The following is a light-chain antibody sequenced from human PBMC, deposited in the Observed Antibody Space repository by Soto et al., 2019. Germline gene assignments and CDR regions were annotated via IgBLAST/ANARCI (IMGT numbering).Light chain of an antibody. V-gene: IGLV2-14*01. Sequence: QSALTQPASVSGSPGQSITISCTGTSSDVGRYNYVSWYQQYPGRAPKLIIYEVTNRPSGVSDRFSGSKSGNVASLTISGLQAADEAAYYCGSYTSTYVRIFGTGTKV. CDR1: SSDVGRYNY. CDR2: EVT. CDR3: GSYTSTYVRI. J-gene: IGLJ1*01.